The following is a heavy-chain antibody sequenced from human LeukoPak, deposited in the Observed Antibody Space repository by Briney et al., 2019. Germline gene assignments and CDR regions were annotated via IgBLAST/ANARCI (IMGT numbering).Heavy chain of an antibody. V-gene: IGHV4-39*01. D-gene: IGHD3-3*01. Sequence: SQTLSLTCTVSGGSISSSSYYWGWIRQPPGKGLEWIGSIYYSGSTYYNPSLKSRVTISVDTSKNQFSLKLSSVTAADTAVYYCARAVYVFWSGYPLRDYYYYMDVWGKGTTVTVSS. CDR1: GGSISSSSYY. J-gene: IGHJ6*03. CDR3: ARAVYVFWSGYPLRDYYYYMDV. CDR2: IYYSGST.